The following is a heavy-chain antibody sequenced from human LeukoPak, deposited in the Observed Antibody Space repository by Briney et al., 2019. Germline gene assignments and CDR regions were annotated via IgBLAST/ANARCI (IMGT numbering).Heavy chain of an antibody. CDR3: ARVPTGYYDSSGYSGPTEFQH. CDR2: IYSSGST. Sequence: SETLSLTCTVSGGSISSNYWSWIRQPAGKGLEWIGRIYSSGSTNYNPSLKSRVTMSVDTSKNQFSLKLYSVTAAGTAVYYCARVPTGYYDSSGYSGPTEFQHWGQGTLVTVSS. D-gene: IGHD3-22*01. CDR1: GGSISSNY. J-gene: IGHJ1*01. V-gene: IGHV4-4*07.